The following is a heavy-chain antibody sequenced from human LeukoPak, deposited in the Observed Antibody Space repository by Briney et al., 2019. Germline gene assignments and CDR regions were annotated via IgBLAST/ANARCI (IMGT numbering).Heavy chain of an antibody. Sequence: PGRSLKLSCAASGFTFSTYAMHWVRQAPGKGLEWVAVLSFDGRNEYYADAVKGRFTISRDNSENTVSLQMNSLRTEDTAVYYCARAPLIMAAPDYWGQGTLVTVSS. J-gene: IGHJ4*02. V-gene: IGHV3-30*17. D-gene: IGHD2-8*01. CDR3: ARAPLIMAAPDY. CDR1: GFTFSTYA. CDR2: LSFDGRNE.